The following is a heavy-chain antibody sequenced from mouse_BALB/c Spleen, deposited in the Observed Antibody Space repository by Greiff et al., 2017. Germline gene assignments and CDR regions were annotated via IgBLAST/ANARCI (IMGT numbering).Heavy chain of an antibody. CDR3: VRDHGSSGFAY. V-gene: IGHV2-9-2*01. Sequence: VQLKESGPGLVAPSQSLSITCTVSGFSLTSYDISWIRQPPGKGLEWLGVIWTGGGTNYNSAFMSRLSISKDNSKSQVFLKMNSLQTDDTAIYYCVRDHGSSGFAYWGQGTLVTVSA. CDR2: IWTGGGT. J-gene: IGHJ3*01. D-gene: IGHD1-1*01. CDR1: GFSLTSYD.